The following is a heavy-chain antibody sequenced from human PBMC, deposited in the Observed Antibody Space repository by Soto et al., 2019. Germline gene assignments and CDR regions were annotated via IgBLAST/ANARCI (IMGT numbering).Heavy chain of an antibody. Sequence: PGGSLRLSCTASGFTFSDHYMDWVRQAPGKGLEWVGRSRNKANSYTTDYAASVKGRFTISRDDSENSLYLQMSSLKTEDTAVYYCATTYPNYWGQGTLVTVSS. D-gene: IGHD2-2*02. CDR2: SRNKANSYTT. J-gene: IGHJ4*02. V-gene: IGHV3-72*01. CDR1: GFTFSDHY. CDR3: ATTYPNY.